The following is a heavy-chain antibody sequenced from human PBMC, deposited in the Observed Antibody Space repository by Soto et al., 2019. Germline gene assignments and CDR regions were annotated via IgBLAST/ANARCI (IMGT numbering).Heavy chain of an antibody. CDR2: IYPGDSDT. Sequence: ESLKISCKGSGYSFTSYWIGWVRQMPGKGLEWMGIIYPGDSDTRYSPSFQGQVTISADKSISTAYLQWSSLKASDTAMYYCARHSQEVMAVPFYYYGMDVWGQGTTVTVSS. CDR3: ARHSQEVMAVPFYYYGMDV. CDR1: GYSFTSYW. J-gene: IGHJ6*02. D-gene: IGHD2-8*01. V-gene: IGHV5-51*01.